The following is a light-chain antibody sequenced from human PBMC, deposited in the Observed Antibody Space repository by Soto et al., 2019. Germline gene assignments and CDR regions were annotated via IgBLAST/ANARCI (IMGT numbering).Light chain of an antibody. CDR2: DNN. CDR1: SSNIGRNY. J-gene: IGLJ2*01. Sequence: QYVLTQPPSASGTPGQRVTIYCSGSSSNIGRNYVYWYQQVPGTAPKLLIYDNNQRPSGVPDRFSVSKSGTSASLAITGLRSEDDADYYCAGWDDSLSGPIIGGGAKLTV. CDR3: AGWDDSLSGPI. V-gene: IGLV1-47*01.